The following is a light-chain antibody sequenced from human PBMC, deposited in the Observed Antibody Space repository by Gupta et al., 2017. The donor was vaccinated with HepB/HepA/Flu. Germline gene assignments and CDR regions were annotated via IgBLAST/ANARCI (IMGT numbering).Light chain of an antibody. CDR1: SSSFGGNY. V-gene: IGLV1-47*01. CDR3: AAWDDSLSAVV. CDR2: RNN. Sequence: QSVLTPPPSASGPPGQSVTFSCSGSSSSFGGNYVYWYQQLPGTAPKLLIYRNNQRPSGVPDRFSGSKSGTSASLAISGLRSEDEADYYCAAWDDSLSAVVFGGGTKLTV. J-gene: IGLJ2*01.